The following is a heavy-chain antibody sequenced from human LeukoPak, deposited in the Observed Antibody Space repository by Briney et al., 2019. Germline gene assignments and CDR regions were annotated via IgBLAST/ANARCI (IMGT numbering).Heavy chain of an antibody. CDR2: ISAYNGNR. V-gene: IGHV1-18*01. D-gene: IGHD2-15*01. CDR3: ARERSAAYYYYYMDV. J-gene: IGHJ6*03. CDR1: GYRFTDYY. Sequence: EASVKVSCKASGYRFTDYYVTWVRQAPGQGLEWMGWISAYNGNRNYAQKLQGRVTMTTDTSTSTAYMELRSLRSDDTAVYYCARERSAAYYYYYMDVWGKGTTVTVSS.